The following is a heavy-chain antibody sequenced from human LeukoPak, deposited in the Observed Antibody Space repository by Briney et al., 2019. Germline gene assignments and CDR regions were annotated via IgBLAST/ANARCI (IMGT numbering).Heavy chain of an antibody. D-gene: IGHD6-13*01. CDR1: GFSFGSYW. CDR2: INSDGSST. CDR3: ARVSTSWANWFDS. V-gene: IGHV3-74*01. J-gene: IGHJ5*01. Sequence: GGSLRLSCAAAGFSFGSYWMHWVRQAPGKVLVWVSRINSDGSSTNYADSVKGRCTISRDNAKNTLYLQMNGLRVEDTAIYYCARVSTSWANWFDSWGQGTLVTVSS.